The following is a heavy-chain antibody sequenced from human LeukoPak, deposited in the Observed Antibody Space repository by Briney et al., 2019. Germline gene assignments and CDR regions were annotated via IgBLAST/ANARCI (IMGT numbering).Heavy chain of an antibody. CDR2: ITGDYAT. CDR3: AKGAASGLVDWFDP. V-gene: IGHV3-23*01. J-gene: IGHJ5*02. Sequence: GGSLRLSCAASGFTFSNFAMMWVRQAPGKGLGWVSSITGDYATYSADPAKGRFTTSRDNSKNIVYLQMDSLRDDDTAVYYCAKGAASGLVDWFDPWGQGTLVTVSS. D-gene: IGHD3-22*01. CDR1: GFTFSNFA.